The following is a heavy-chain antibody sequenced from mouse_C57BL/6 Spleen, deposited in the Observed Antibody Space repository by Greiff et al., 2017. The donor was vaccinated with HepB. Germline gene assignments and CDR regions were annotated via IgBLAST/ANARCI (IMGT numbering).Heavy chain of an antibody. CDR2: IYPGSGST. J-gene: IGHJ1*03. CDR3: ARSKLGRGWYFDV. D-gene: IGHD4-1*01. V-gene: IGHV1-55*01. CDR1: GYTFTSYW. Sequence: VQLQQPGAELVKPGASVKMSCKASGYTFTSYWITWVKQRPGQGLEWIGDIYPGSGSTNYNEKFKSKATLTVDTSSSTAYMQLSSLTSEGSAVYYCARSKLGRGWYFDVWGTGTTVTVSS.